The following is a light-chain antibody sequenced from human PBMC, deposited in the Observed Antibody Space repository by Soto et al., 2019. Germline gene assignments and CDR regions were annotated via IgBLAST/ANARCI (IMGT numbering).Light chain of an antibody. V-gene: IGKV1-5*03. CDR1: HSISSY. CDR2: KAS. Sequence: DIQMTQSPSTLSASVGDRVTITCRASHSISSYLAWYQQKPGKAPKLLIYKASSLESGVPSRFSGSGSGTEFTLTISSLQPEDFATYYCQQSYSTPRTFGQGTKVDIK. CDR3: QQSYSTPRT. J-gene: IGKJ1*01.